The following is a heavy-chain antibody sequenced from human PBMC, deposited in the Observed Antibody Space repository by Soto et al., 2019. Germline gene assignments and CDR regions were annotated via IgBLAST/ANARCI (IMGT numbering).Heavy chain of an antibody. J-gene: IGHJ4*02. CDR1: GGSIRTSSYY. Sequence: PSETLSLTCAVSGGSIRTSSYYWGWVRQPPGKGLEWIGSMYYSGSTDYNPSLKSRVTIFVDTSKNQFSLKLSSVTAADTAVYYCARGSGYYYWDDYWGQGTLVTVSS. CDR3: ARGSGYYYWDDY. V-gene: IGHV4-39*01. D-gene: IGHD3-22*01. CDR2: MYYSGST.